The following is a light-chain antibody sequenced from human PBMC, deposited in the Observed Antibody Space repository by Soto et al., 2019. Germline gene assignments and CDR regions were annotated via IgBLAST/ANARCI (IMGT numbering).Light chain of an antibody. Sequence: DIPMTQSPSTLSASVLDRVTITCRASQSISNWLAWYQQKPGKAPKLLIYKASISESGVPSRFGGSGSGTEFTLTISSLQPDDFATYYCQQYNSYSWTFGQGTKVDI. J-gene: IGKJ1*01. CDR2: KAS. CDR1: QSISNW. V-gene: IGKV1-5*03. CDR3: QQYNSYSWT.